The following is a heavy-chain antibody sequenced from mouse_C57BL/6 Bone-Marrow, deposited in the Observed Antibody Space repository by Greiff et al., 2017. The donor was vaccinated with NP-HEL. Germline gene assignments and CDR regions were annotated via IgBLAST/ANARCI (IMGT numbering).Heavy chain of an antibody. D-gene: IGHD3-2*02. CDR3: ARGAAQATIFFAY. Sequence: VMLVESGAELVRPGASVKLSCKASGYTFTDYYINWVKQRPGQGLEWIARIYPGSGNTYYNEKFKGKATLTAEKSSSTAYMQLSSLTSEDSAVYFCARGAAQATIFFAYWGQGTLVTVSA. CDR2: IYPGSGNT. V-gene: IGHV1-76*01. CDR1: GYTFTDYY. J-gene: IGHJ3*01.